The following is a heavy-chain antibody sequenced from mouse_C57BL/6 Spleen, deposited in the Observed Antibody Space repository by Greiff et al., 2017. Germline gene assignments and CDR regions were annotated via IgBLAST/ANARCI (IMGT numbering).Heavy chain of an antibody. V-gene: IGHV5-17*01. Sequence: VQLKESGGGLVKPGGSLKLSCAASGFTSSDYGMHWVRQAPEKGLEWVAYISSGSSTIYYADTVKGRFTISRDNAKNTLFLQMTSLRSGDTAMYYCARRYGYDGDYYAMDYWGQGTSVTVSS. CDR3: ARRYGYDGDYYAMDY. J-gene: IGHJ4*01. CDR2: ISSGSSTI. CDR1: GFTSSDYG. D-gene: IGHD2-2*01.